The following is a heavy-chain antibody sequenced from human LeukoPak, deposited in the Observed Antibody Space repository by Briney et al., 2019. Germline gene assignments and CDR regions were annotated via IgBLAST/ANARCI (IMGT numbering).Heavy chain of an antibody. Sequence: SETLSLTCTVSGGSTSSYYWSWIRQPPGKGLEWIGYIYYSGSTSYNPSLKSRVTISIGTSKNQFSLKLSSVTAADTAVYYCAREGSSSGYSLWGQVPLVTVDS. CDR1: GGSTSSYY. J-gene: IGHJ4*02. CDR3: AREGSSSGYSL. V-gene: IGHV4-59*12. CDR2: IYYSGST. D-gene: IGHD3-22*01.